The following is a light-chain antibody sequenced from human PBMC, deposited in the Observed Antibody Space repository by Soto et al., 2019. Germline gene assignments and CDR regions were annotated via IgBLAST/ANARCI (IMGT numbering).Light chain of an antibody. CDR1: QSISNW. CDR3: QQYNSYSGT. J-gene: IGKJ2*02. Sequence: DIQMTQSPSTLAASVGDRVTITCRASQSISNWLAWYQQTPGKAPKLLIYDASSLESGVPSRFSGSGSGTEFTLTISSLQPDDFATYYFQQYNSYSGTFGQGTKLEIK. V-gene: IGKV1-5*01. CDR2: DAS.